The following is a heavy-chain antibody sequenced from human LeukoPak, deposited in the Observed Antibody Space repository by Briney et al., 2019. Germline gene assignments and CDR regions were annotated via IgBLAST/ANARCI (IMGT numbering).Heavy chain of an antibody. CDR3: ARVRAGEDWFDP. V-gene: IGHV3-11*01. CDR1: GFTSSDYY. D-gene: IGHD4-17*01. J-gene: IGHJ5*02. Sequence: GGSLRLSCAASGFTSSDYYMSWVRQAPGKGLEWVSYISSDGSTIYYADSVKGRFTISRDNAKNSVYLQMNSLRAEDTAVYYCARVRAGEDWFDPWGQGTLVTVSS. CDR2: ISSDGSTI.